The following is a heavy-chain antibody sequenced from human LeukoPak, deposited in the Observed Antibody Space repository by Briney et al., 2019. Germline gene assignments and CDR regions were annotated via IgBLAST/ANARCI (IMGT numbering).Heavy chain of an antibody. CDR1: TFTFSSYS. Sequence: GGSLRLSCAAATFTFSSYSMNWVRQAPGKGLEWVSSISSSSSYIYYADSVKGRFTISRDNAKNSLYLQMNSLRAEDTAVYYCARVGSGYYDSSGSSVGYWGQGTLVTVSS. CDR3: ARVGSGYYDSSGSSVGY. V-gene: IGHV3-21*01. CDR2: ISSSSSYI. D-gene: IGHD3-22*01. J-gene: IGHJ4*02.